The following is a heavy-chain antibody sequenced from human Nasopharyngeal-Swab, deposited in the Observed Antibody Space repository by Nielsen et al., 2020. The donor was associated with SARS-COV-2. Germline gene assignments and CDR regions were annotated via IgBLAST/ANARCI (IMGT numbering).Heavy chain of an antibody. CDR2: IYYSGST. Sequence: WIRQPPGKGLEWIGYIYYSGSTYYNPSLKSRVTISVDTSKNQFSLNLSSVTAADTAVYYCARVVMVRGVSYYYYMDVWGKGTTVTVSS. D-gene: IGHD3-10*01. J-gene: IGHJ6*03. V-gene: IGHV4-59*12. CDR3: ARVVMVRGVSYYYYMDV.